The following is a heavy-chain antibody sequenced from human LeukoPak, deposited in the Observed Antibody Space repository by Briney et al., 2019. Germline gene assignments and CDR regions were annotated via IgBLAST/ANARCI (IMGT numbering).Heavy chain of an antibody. Sequence: ASVKVSCKASGYTFNGYYIHWVRQAPGQGLEWMGWINPNSGGTNYAQKFQGRVTMTRDTSISTAYMELSRLRSDDTAVFYCATSSGWKSNIDYWGQGTLVTVSS. V-gene: IGHV1-2*02. CDR3: ATSSGWKSNIDY. CDR1: GYTFNGYY. D-gene: IGHD6-19*01. CDR2: INPNSGGT. J-gene: IGHJ4*02.